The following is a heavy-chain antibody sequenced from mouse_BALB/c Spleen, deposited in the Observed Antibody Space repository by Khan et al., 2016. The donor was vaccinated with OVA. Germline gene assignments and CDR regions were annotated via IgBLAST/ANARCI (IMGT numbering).Heavy chain of an antibody. CDR2: IYPSDSYT. J-gene: IGHJ3*01. Sequence: QVQLQQSGTELVRPGASVKLSCKASGYTFTNYWINWVKQRPGQGLEWIGNIYPSDSYTNYHQKFKDKATLTVDKSSSTAYMQLSSPTSEDSAVDYWTREGGDGSAFAYWGQGTLVTVSA. V-gene: IGHV1-69*02. CDR3: TREGGDGSAFAY. CDR1: GYTFTNYW. D-gene: IGHD2-3*01.